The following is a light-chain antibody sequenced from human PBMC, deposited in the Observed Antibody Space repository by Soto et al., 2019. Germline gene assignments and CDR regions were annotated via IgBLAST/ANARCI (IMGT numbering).Light chain of an antibody. V-gene: IGKV3-15*01. J-gene: IGKJ1*01. CDR1: QSVSSN. CDR3: PQYNHWPPCT. CDR2: GAS. Sequence: EIVMTQSPATLSVSPGERATLSCRASQSVSSNLAWYQQKPGQAPRLLIYGASTRATGIPARISGSGSGTEFTLTISSVQTEDFAVFYCPQYNHWPPCTFGQGTKVEIK.